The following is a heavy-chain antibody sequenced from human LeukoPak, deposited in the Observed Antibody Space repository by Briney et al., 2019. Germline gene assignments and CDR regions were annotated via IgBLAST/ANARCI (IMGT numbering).Heavy chain of an antibody. V-gene: IGHV1-2*06. CDR1: GYTFTGYY. CDR2: INPNSGGT. CDR3: ARDLDDSSGYYYRPRAFDI. J-gene: IGHJ3*02. D-gene: IGHD3-22*01. Sequence: ASVKVSCKASGYTFTGYYMHWVRQAPGRGLEWMGRINPNSGGTNYAQKFQGRVTMTRDTSISTAYMELSRLRSDDTAVYYCARDLDDSSGYYYRPRAFDIWGQGTMVTVSS.